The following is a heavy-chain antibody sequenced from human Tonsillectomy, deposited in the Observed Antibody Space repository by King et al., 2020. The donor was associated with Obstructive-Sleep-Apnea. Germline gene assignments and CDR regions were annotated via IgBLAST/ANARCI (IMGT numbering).Heavy chain of an antibody. V-gene: IGHV3-30*04. J-gene: IGHJ6*02. CDR1: GFTFSNYA. CDR3: ARDRISGGYSVRGMDV. Sequence: HVQLVESGGGVVQPGRSLRLSCAASGFTFSNYAMHWVRQAPGKGLEWVAVISYDGGNKFYADSVKGRFTISRDNSKNTLWLQMDSLRAEDTAVYYCARDRISGGYSVRGMDVWGQGTTVTVSS. CDR2: ISYDGGNK. D-gene: IGHD1-26*01.